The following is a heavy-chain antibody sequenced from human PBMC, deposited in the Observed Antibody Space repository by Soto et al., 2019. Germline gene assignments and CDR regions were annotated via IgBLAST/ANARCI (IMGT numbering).Heavy chain of an antibody. CDR1: GDSVSSNSAA. V-gene: IGHV6-1*01. J-gene: IGHJ3*02. D-gene: IGHD3-22*01. CDR3: ARELHYYDSSGYYSPDAFDI. CDR2: TYYRSKWYN. Sequence: SQTLSLTCAISGDSVSSNSAAWNWIRQSPSRGLEWLGRTYYRSKWYNDYAVSVKSRITINPGTSKNQFSLQLNSVTPEDTAVYYCARELHYYDSSGYYSPDAFDIWGQGTMVTVSS.